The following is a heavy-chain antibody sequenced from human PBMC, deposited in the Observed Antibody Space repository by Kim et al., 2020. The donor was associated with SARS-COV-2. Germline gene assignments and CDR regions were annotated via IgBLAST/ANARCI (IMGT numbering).Heavy chain of an antibody. Sequence: GGSLRLSCAASGFTFSDYYMSWIRQAPGKGLEWVSYISSSSSYTNYADSVKGRFTISRDNAKNSLYLQMNSLRAEDTAVYYCARASQKTYYYGSGSYYNVGAFDIWGQGTMVTVSS. V-gene: IGHV3-11*06. CDR2: ISSSSSYT. J-gene: IGHJ3*02. CDR1: GFTFSDYY. D-gene: IGHD3-10*01. CDR3: ARASQKTYYYGSGSYYNVGAFDI.